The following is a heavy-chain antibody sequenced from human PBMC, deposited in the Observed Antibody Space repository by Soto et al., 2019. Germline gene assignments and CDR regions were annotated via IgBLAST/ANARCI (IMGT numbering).Heavy chain of an antibody. J-gene: IGHJ5*02. D-gene: IGHD6-13*01. CDR2: IYHSGST. V-gene: IGHV4-38-2*01. Sequence: SETLSLTCAVSGYSISSGYYWGWIRQPPGKGLEWIGSIYHSGSTYYNPSLKSRVTISVDTSKNQFSLKLSSVTAADTAVYYCARASSSSHERGYWFDPSGQVTLVTVSS. CDR1: GYSISSGYY. CDR3: ARASSSSHERGYWFDP.